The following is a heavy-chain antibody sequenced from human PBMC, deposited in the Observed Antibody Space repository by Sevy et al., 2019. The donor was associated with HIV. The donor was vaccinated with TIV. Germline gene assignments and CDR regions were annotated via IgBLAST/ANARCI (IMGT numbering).Heavy chain of an antibody. D-gene: IGHD3-10*01. Sequence: GGCLRLSCAASGFTFDDYAMHCVRQAPGKGLEWVSGISWNSGSIGYADSVKGRFTISRDNAKNSLYLQMNSLRAEDTALCYRANDSLEAGDYYGDYYYGMDVWGQGTPVTVSS. CDR1: GFTFDDYA. CDR3: ANDSLEAGDYYGDYYYGMDV. CDR2: ISWNSGSI. V-gene: IGHV3-9*01. J-gene: IGHJ6*02.